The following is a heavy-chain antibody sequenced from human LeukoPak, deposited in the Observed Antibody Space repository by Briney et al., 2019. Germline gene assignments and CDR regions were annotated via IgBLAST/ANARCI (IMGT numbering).Heavy chain of an antibody. CDR1: GFTFSTYW. J-gene: IGHJ4*02. CDR2: TYPDGSYT. CDR3: VNDMTGPVDY. V-gene: IGHV3-74*01. Sequence: GGSLRLSCAASGFTFSTYWMHWVRQVPGKGLVWVSHTYPDGSYTSYGDSVKGRFTISRDNAKNTLFLQMNSLTAEDTAVYYCVNDMTGPVDYWGQGTLVTVSS. D-gene: IGHD3-9*01.